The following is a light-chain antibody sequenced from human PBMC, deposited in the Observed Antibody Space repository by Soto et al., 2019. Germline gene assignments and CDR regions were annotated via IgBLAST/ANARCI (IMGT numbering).Light chain of an antibody. Sequence: EIVMTQSPATLSVSPGERATLSCRASQSVSSNLAWYQQKPGQAPRLLIYGASTRATGIPARFSGSGSGTEFTLTISSLQSEDFAVYYCQQYNNWPGTFGQGTRREIE. J-gene: IGKJ5*01. V-gene: IGKV3-15*01. CDR3: QQYNNWPGT. CDR1: QSVSSN. CDR2: GAS.